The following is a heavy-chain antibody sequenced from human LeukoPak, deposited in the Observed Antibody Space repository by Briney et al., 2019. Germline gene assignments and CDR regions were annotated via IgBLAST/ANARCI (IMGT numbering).Heavy chain of an antibody. CDR2: ISYDGSNK. Sequence: GGSLRLSCAASGFTFSTYAMHWVRQAPGKGLEWVAVISYDGSNKYYADSVKGRFTISRDNSKNTLYLQMNSLRADDTAVYYCARGSSSWYYFDYWGQGTLVTVSS. J-gene: IGHJ4*02. CDR3: ARGSSSWYYFDY. V-gene: IGHV3-30-3*01. D-gene: IGHD6-13*01. CDR1: GFTFSTYA.